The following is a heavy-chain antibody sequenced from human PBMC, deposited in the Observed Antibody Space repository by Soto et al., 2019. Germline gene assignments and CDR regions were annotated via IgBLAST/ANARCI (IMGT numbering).Heavy chain of an antibody. CDR1: GFSLTSPGMC. CDR2: IERDDDDK. D-gene: IGHD1-20*01. V-gene: IGHV2-70*13. Sequence: PTLVNPTETLTVTCTFSGFSLTSPGMCVSWIRQSPGKALEWLALIERDDDDKYYSTSLKTRLTISKDTRKNQVVLTMANMDPADTATYYCARSIRGPRRFNGMDVWGQGTTVTVSS. J-gene: IGHJ6*02. CDR3: ARSIRGPRRFNGMDV.